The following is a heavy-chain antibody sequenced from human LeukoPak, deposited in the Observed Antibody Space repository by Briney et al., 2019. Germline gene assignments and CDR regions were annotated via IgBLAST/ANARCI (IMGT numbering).Heavy chain of an antibody. Sequence: SETLSLTCAGYGGYFSGYYWNWIRQPPGKGLEWIGEINHSGSTNYNSSLKSRVSISVDTSKFSTKLNPVPASDTAVYYCARVDGCAFDIWGQGTMVTVSS. J-gene: IGHJ3*02. CDR1: GGYFSGYY. CDR2: INHSGST. V-gene: IGHV4-34*01. CDR3: ARVDGCAFDI. D-gene: IGHD5-24*01.